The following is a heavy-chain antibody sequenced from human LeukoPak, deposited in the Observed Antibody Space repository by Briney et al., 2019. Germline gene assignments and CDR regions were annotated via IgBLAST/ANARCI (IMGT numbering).Heavy chain of an antibody. V-gene: IGHV1-3*01. CDR2: INAGNGNT. J-gene: IGHJ3*02. CDR1: EYTFTDYA. CDR3: ARSRGPGYSYGVEAFDI. D-gene: IGHD5-18*01. Sequence: ASVKVSCKASEYTFTDYAINWVRQAPGQRLEWMGWINAGNGNTRYSQKFQGRVTMTRNTSISTAYMELSSLRSEDTAVYYCARSRGPGYSYGVEAFDIWGQGTMVTVSS.